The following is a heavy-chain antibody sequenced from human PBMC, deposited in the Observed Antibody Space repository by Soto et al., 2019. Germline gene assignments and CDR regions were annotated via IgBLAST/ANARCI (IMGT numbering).Heavy chain of an antibody. CDR2: INHSGST. J-gene: IGHJ4*02. CDR3: ARVQTASGGSCYHFDY. Sequence: SETLSLTCAVYGGSFSGYYWSWIRQPPGKGLEWIGEINHSGSTNYNPSLKSRVTISVDTSKSQFSLKLSSVTAADTAVYYCARVQTASGGSCYHFDYWGQGTLVTVSS. D-gene: IGHD2-15*01. V-gene: IGHV4-34*01. CDR1: GGSFSGYY.